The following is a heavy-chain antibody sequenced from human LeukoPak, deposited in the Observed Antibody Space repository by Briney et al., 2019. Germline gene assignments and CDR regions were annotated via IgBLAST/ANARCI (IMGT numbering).Heavy chain of an antibody. CDR3: AKDTIVVVVAAHFDY. CDR2: INSDGSTT. V-gene: IGHV3-74*01. D-gene: IGHD2-15*01. J-gene: IGHJ4*02. CDR1: GFTFGPYW. Sequence: GGSLRLSCAASGFTFGPYWMHWVRQAPGKGLVWVSHINSDGSTTNYADSVKGRFTISRDNPKNTLYLQMNSLRAEDTAVYYCAKDTIVVVVAAHFDYWGQGTLVTVSS.